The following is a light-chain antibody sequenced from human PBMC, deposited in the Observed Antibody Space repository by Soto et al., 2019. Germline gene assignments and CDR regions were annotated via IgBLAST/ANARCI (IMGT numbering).Light chain of an antibody. Sequence: DIQMTQSPSSLSASVGDRVSITCRASQSISNSLNWYQQKPGKAPKVLIYAAFNLESGVPARFSGSGSGTDFTLTISSLQPEDFATYYRQQTYSVSRITFGPGTRVDLK. J-gene: IGKJ3*01. V-gene: IGKV1-39*01. CDR2: AAF. CDR3: QQTYSVSRIT. CDR1: QSISNS.